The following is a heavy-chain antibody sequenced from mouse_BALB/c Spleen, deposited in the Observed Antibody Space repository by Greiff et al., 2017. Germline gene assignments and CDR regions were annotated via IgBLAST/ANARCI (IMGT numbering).Heavy chain of an antibody. CDR3: NAGVGGTALRN. J-gene: IGHJ3*01. Sequence: VQLQQSGAELVRSGASVKLSCTASGFNIKDYYMHWVKQRPEQGLEWIGWIDPENGDTEYAPKFQGKATMTADTSSNTAYLQLSSLTSEDTAVYYCNAGVGGTALRNWGQGTLVTVSA. CDR2: IDPENGDT. D-gene: IGHD1-2*01. CDR1: GFNIKDYY. V-gene: IGHV14-4*02.